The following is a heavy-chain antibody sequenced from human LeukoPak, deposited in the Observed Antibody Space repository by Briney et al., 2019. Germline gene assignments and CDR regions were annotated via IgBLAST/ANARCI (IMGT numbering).Heavy chain of an antibody. CDR2: IIPGFGAA. Sequence: ASVKVSCKASGGTISSYAINWVRQAPGQGLEWMGGIIPGFGAANYAHKFQGRVTITADQSTNTAYMELSSLRSEDMAMYYCARQVGSWDFDYWGQGTLVTVSS. D-gene: IGHD3-10*01. J-gene: IGHJ4*02. CDR3: ARQVGSWDFDY. CDR1: GGTISSYA. V-gene: IGHV1-69*13.